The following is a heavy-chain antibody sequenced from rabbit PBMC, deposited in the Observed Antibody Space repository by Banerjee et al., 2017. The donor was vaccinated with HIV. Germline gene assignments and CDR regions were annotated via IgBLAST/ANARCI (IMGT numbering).Heavy chain of an antibody. CDR1: GFSFSDRDV. CDR2: IDAGSSGST. D-gene: IGHD4-1*01. V-gene: IGHV1S40*01. Sequence: QSLEESGGGLVKPEGSLTLTCKASGFSFSDRDVMCWVRQAPGKGLEWIACIDAGSSGSTYYANWAKGRFTISKTSSTTVTLQMTSLTAADTAAYFCARDGYSRGWGIVLYYFNLWGPGTLVTVS. J-gene: IGHJ4*01. CDR3: ARDGYSRGWGIVLYYFNL.